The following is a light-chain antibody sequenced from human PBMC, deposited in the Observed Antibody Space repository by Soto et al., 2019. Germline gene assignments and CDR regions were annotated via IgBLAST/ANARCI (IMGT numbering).Light chain of an antibody. CDR2: EVT. V-gene: IGLV2-14*01. CDR1: SSDVGGYNY. J-gene: IGLJ2*01. Sequence: QPVLTQPASVSGSPGQSITISCTGTSSDVGGYNYVSWYQQHSGKAPKLMIYEVTNRPSGVSNRFSGSKFGNTASLTISGLQAEDEAEYYCSSYTRTKTLLFGGGTKLTVL. CDR3: SSYTRTKTLL.